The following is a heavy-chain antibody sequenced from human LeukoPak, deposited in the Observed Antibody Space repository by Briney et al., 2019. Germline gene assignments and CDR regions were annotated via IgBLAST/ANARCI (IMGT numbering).Heavy chain of an antibody. J-gene: IGHJ4*02. CDR2: IWYGGSNK. CDR1: GFTFSSYG. CDR3: ARDRDSSGWYDY. D-gene: IGHD6-19*01. Sequence: PGGSLRLSCAASGFTFSSYGMHWVRQAPGKGLEWVAVIWYGGSNKYYADSVKGRFTISRDNSKNTLYLQMNSLRAEDTAVYYCARDRDSSGWYDYWGQGTLVTVSS. V-gene: IGHV3-33*08.